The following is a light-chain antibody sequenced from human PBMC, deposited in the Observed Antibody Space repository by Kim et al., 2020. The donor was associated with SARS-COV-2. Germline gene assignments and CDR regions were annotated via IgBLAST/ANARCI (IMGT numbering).Light chain of an antibody. CDR3: LQHNVYPLT. CDR1: QAIGNY. J-gene: IGKJ4*01. CDR2: AAS. Sequence: ASVGDSVTSTCRASQAIGNYLVWFQQKPGKGPKRLIYAASTVESGVPSRFSGSGSGTEFTLTISSLQPEDSATYFCLQHNVYPLTFGGGTKVDIK. V-gene: IGKV1-17*03.